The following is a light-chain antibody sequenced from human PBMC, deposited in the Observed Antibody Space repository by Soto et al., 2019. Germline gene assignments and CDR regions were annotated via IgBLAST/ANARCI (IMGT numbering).Light chain of an antibody. V-gene: IGKV3-20*01. CDR1: QSVSSSY. Sequence: EIVLTQSPGTLSLPPGERATLSCRASQSVSSSYLAWYQQKPGQAPRLLIYAASNRATGIPARFSGSGSGTDFTLTISRLEPEDFAVYYCQQYGSSGTFGQGTKVDIK. J-gene: IGKJ1*01. CDR2: AAS. CDR3: QQYGSSGT.